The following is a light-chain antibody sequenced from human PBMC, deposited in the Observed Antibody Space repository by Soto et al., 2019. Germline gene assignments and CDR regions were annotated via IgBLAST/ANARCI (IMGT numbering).Light chain of an antibody. CDR1: TSNIGDNT. CDR2: NNN. V-gene: IGLV1-44*01. CDR3: ASWHDSLKEI. J-gene: IGLJ7*01. Sequence: QSVLTQPPSASGTPGQRVTISCSGRTSNIGDNTINWYQQLPGTAPKLLIYNNNQRPSGVPDRFSGSKSGTSASLAIDGLQFEDEADYYCASWHDSLKEIFGGGNQLTVL.